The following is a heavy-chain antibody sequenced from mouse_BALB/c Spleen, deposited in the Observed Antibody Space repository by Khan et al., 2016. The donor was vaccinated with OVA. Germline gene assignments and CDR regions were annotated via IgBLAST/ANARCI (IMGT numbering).Heavy chain of an antibody. Sequence: VELVESGAELVKPGTSVKLSCKASGYNFTSYWINWVKLRPGQGLEWIGDIYPGSSSSKYNEKFKSKATLTVDTSSSTAYIQLISLASEDSALYYCARRNYSVTVFFDYWGQGTTLTVSS. J-gene: IGHJ2*01. CDR2: IYPGSSSS. CDR1: GYNFTSYW. V-gene: IGHV1-55*01. CDR3: ARRNYSVTVFFDY. D-gene: IGHD1-1*01.